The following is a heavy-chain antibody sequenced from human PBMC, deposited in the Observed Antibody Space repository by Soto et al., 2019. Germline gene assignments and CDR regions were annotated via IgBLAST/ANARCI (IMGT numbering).Heavy chain of an antibody. CDR1: GGSISSGNYY. D-gene: IGHD5-12*01. CDR3: ASDRSGNGYIPYS. J-gene: IGHJ4*02. V-gene: IGHV4-30-4*01. Sequence: SETLSLTCTVSGGSISSGNYYWSWIRQPQGKSMEWIGFISYSGSTYYNPSLRSRVTISTDKSKNQFSLTLTSLTAAVTAVYYCASDRSGNGYIPYSWGQGTQVTVSS. CDR2: ISYSGST.